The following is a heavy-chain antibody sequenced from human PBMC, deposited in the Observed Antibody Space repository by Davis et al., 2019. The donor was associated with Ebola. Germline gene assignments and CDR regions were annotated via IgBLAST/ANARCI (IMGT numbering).Heavy chain of an antibody. CDR2: IKSKTDGGTT. J-gene: IGHJ4*02. V-gene: IGHV3-15*01. CDR1: GFTFSNAW. D-gene: IGHD3-16*02. Sequence: GESLKISCAASGFTFSNAWMSWVRQAPGKGLEWVGRIKSKTDGGTTDYAAPVKGRFTISRDDSKNTLYLQMNSLKTEDTAVYYCTTRASKFGGVIVRGYWGQGTLVTVSS. CDR3: TTRASKFGGVIVRGY.